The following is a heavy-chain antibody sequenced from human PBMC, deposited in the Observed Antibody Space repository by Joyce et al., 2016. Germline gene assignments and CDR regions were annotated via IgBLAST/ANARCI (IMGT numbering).Heavy chain of an antibody. V-gene: IGHV3-23*01. J-gene: IGHJ6*03. D-gene: IGHD6-6*01. CDR3: AKVAEGSAVYFYYMDV. Sequence: EVQLLESGGGLVQPAGSLRLSCAASGFPFSSYAMSWVRQAPGKGLEWVSVIRGSGGSIYDADAVKGRFTFSRDNSKNTLYLQMNSLRAEDTAVYYCAKVAEGSAVYFYYMDVWGKGTTVTVSS. CDR1: GFPFSSYA. CDR2: IRGSGGSI.